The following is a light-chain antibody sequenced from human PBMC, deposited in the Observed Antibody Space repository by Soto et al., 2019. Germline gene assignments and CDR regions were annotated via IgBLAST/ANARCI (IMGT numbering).Light chain of an antibody. J-gene: IGLJ1*01. CDR3: QSYDSSLSAPVV. V-gene: IGLV1-40*01. CDR2: GNN. Sequence: QSALTQPPSVSGAPGQRVTISCTGSSSNIGAGYDVHWYQQLPGTAPKLLIYGNNNRPSGVPDRFSGSKSGTSASLAITGLQAEDEADYYCQSYDSSLSAPVVFGTGTKLTVL. CDR1: SSNIGAGYD.